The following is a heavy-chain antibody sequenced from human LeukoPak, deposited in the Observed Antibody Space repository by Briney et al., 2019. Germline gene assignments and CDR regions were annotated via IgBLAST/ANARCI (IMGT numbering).Heavy chain of an antibody. CDR1: GFIFSSYA. Sequence: GGSLRLSCAASGFIFSSYAMSWVRQAPGKGLEWVSVISGSGGTTYYADSVKGRFTISRDNSKNTLDLQMNSLRVEDMAVYYCAKKFGSSNWYVGFDYWGQGTLVIVSS. V-gene: IGHV3-23*01. CDR3: AKKFGSSNWYVGFDY. CDR2: ISGSGGTT. J-gene: IGHJ4*02. D-gene: IGHD6-19*01.